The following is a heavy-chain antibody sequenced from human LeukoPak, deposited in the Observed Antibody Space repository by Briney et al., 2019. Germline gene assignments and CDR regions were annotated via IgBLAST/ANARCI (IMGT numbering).Heavy chain of an antibody. CDR3: ARGDYSNYACDY. CDR1: GGTFSSYA. Sequence: GASVKVSCKASGGTFSSYAISWVRQAPGQGLEWMGGIIPIFGTANYAQKFQGRVTITADESTSTAYMELSSLRSEDTAVYYCARGDYSNYACDYWGQGTLVTVSS. J-gene: IGHJ4*02. V-gene: IGHV1-69*13. D-gene: IGHD4-11*01. CDR2: IIPIFGTA.